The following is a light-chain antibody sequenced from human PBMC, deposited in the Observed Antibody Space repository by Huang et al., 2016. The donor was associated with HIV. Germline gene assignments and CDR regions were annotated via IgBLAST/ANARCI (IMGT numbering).Light chain of an antibody. J-gene: IGKJ4*01. CDR1: QTISTF. CDR3: QQTSSVPLT. V-gene: IGKV1-39*01. CDR2: AAS. Sequence: DIQMTQSPSSLSASVGDRISITCRASQTISTFLNWYQQKPGKAPKLLIYAASNLQSGVSSRFSGTASGTLFTLTVTGLLPDDFATYFCQQTSSVPLTFGGGTKVEMK.